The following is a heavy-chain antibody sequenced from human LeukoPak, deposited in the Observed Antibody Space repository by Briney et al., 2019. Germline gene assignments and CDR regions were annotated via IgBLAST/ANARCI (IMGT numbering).Heavy chain of an antibody. D-gene: IGHD3-10*01. V-gene: IGHV3-30*18. CDR2: VLFDGTNE. J-gene: IGHJ4*02. CDR1: GFSFSSYA. Sequence: GGSLRLSCAASGFSFSSYAMHWVRQAPGKGLEWVAFVLFDGTNEQYTDSVKGRFSISRDNSNNTLYLQMSSLTAEDTAVYYCAKDRYGSGANYFDYWGQGTLVTVSS. CDR3: AKDRYGSGANYFDY.